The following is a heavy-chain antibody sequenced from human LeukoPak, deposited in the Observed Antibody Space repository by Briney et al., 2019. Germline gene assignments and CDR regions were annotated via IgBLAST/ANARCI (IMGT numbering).Heavy chain of an antibody. CDR3: ATEGPWELLPNDAFDI. CDR2: FDPEDGET. CDR1: GYTLTELS. V-gene: IGHV1-24*01. Sequence: EASVKVSCKVSGYTLTELSMHWVRQAPAKGLEWMGGFDPEDGETIYAQKFQGRVTMTEDTSTDTAYMELSSLRSEDTAVYYCATEGPWELLPNDAFDIWGQGTMVTVSS. D-gene: IGHD1-26*01. J-gene: IGHJ3*02.